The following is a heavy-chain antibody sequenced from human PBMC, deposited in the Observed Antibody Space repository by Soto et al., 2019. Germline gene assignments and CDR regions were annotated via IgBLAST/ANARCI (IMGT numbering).Heavy chain of an antibody. J-gene: IGHJ6*02. V-gene: IGHV5-51*01. CDR2: IYPGDSDT. CDR1: GYSFTSYW. CDR3: ASQLLDYSYGMDV. D-gene: IGHD2-15*01. Sequence: GESLKISCKGSGYSFTSYWIGWVRQMPGKGLEWMGIIYPGDSDTRYSPSFQGQVTISADKSISTAYLQWSSLKASDTAMYYCASQLLDYSYGMDVWGQGTTVTVSS.